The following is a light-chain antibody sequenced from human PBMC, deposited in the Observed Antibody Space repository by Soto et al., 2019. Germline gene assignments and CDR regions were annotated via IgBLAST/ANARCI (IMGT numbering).Light chain of an antibody. CDR3: KQSYSTPPT. CDR2: DAS. V-gene: IGKV1-39*01. Sequence: DIQMTQSPSSLSASVGDRVTITCRARQSISSYLNWYQQKPCKAPTLMIYDASILQSGVPSRFSGSGSGTDFTLTISNRRPEDFATYYCKQSYSTPPTCGPGTKVDIK. J-gene: IGKJ3*01. CDR1: QSISSY.